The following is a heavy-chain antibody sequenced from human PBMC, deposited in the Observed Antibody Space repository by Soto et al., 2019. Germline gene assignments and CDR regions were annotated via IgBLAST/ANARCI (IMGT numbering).Heavy chain of an antibody. J-gene: IGHJ4*02. D-gene: IGHD5-18*01. V-gene: IGHV3-33*01. CDR1: GFTFSSYG. Sequence: SGGSLRLSCAASGFTFSSYGMHWVRQAPGKGLEWVAVIWYDGTNKYYADSVKGRFTISRDNSKYTLYLQMNSLRAEDTAVYYCARLRYVDPTLVFDYWGQGTLVTVSS. CDR2: IWYDGTNK. CDR3: ARLRYVDPTLVFDY.